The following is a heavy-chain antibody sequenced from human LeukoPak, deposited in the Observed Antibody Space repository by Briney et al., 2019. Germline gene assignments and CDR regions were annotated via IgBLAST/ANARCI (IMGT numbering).Heavy chain of an antibody. Sequence: GGSLRLSCAASGFTFSSYWMSWVRQAPGKGLEWVSYISSSGSTICYADSVKGRFTISRDNAKNSLYLQMNSLRAEDTAVYYCARDWGVGVYSGSYYDYWGQGTLVTVSS. CDR3: ARDWGVGVYSGSYYDY. CDR2: ISSSGSTI. V-gene: IGHV3-48*04. CDR1: GFTFSSYW. D-gene: IGHD1-26*01. J-gene: IGHJ4*02.